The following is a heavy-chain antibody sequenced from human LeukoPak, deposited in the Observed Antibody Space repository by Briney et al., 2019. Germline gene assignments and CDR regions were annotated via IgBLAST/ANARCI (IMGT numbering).Heavy chain of an antibody. CDR2: IYYSGST. CDR3: ARGYGDYVRASFDY. D-gene: IGHD4-17*01. J-gene: IGHJ4*02. Sequence: SETLSLTCTVSGGSISSSSYYWGWIRQPPGKGLKWIGSIYYSGSTYYNPSLKSRVTISVDTSKNQFSLKLSSVTAADTAVYYCARGYGDYVRASFDYWGQGTLVTVSS. CDR1: GGSISSSSYY. V-gene: IGHV4-39*07.